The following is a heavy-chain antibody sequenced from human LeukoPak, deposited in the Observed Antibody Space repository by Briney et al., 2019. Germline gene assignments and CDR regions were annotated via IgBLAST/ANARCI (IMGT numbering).Heavy chain of an antibody. CDR2: IYYSGGT. D-gene: IGHD5-18*01. J-gene: IGHJ6*03. V-gene: IGHV4-59*01. CDR1: GGSISSYY. Sequence: SETLSLTCTVSGGSISSYYWSWIRQPPGKGLEWIGYIYYSGGTNYNPSLKSRVTISVDTSKNQFSLKLSSVTAADTAVYYCARVTLGYYMDVWGKGTTVTVSS. CDR3: ARVTLGYYMDV.